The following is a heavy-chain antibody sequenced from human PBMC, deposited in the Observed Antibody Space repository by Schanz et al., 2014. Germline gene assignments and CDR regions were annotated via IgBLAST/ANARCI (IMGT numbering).Heavy chain of an antibody. J-gene: IGHJ6*02. V-gene: IGHV3-23*01. CDR3: AKARRKSNCSGGRCFHYSYYGMDV. Sequence: EEQLLQSGGGLVQPGGSLRLSCAASGFTFGSYGMSWVRQGPGKGLEWVSGISGGGGTRNYADSVKGRFTVFRDNSKRTLYLENNDPRAEDTAVYYCAKARRKSNCSGGRCFHYSYYGMDVWGQGTTVTVSS. CDR2: ISGGGGTR. D-gene: IGHD2-15*01. CDR1: GFTFGSYG.